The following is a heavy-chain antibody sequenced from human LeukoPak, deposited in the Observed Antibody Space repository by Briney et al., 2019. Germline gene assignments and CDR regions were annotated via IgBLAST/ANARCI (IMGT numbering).Heavy chain of an antibody. V-gene: IGHV3-9*03. CDR2: ISWNSGSI. CDR3: AGGSGSYYGFDY. Sequence: GGSLRLSXAASGFTFDDYAMHWVRQAPGKGLEWVSGISWNSGSIGYADSVKGRFTISRDNAKNSLYLQMNSLRAEDMALYYCAGGSGSYYGFDYWGQGTLVTVSS. D-gene: IGHD1-26*01. CDR1: GFTFDDYA. J-gene: IGHJ4*02.